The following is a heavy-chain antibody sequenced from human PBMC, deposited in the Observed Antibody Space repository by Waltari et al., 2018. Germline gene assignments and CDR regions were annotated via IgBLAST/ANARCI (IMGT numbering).Heavy chain of an antibody. J-gene: IGHJ4*02. D-gene: IGHD2-15*01. Sequence: QLQLQESGPGLVKPSETLSLTCSVSGGSTSSTSYYWGWIRQPPGKGLEWIGSFSYNGNTYYNPSLKSRVTISVDTSKNQFSLQLTSVTAADTAMYYCARPGRVGGGSLMGLDYWGQGTLVTVSS. CDR3: ARPGRVGGGSLMGLDY. V-gene: IGHV4-39*01. CDR2: FSYNGNT. CDR1: GGSTSSTSYY.